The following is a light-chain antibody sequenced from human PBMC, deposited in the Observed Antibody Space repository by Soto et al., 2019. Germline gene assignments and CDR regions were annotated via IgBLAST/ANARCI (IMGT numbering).Light chain of an antibody. Sequence: EIVLTQSPATLSLSPGEIATLSCRASQSISTYLAWYQQKPGQAPRLLIYDVSKRAAGVPARFSGSGSGTDFTLTISSLEPEDFAVYYCQQRSNWPPGLTFGGGTKVGI. CDR2: DVS. CDR3: QQRSNWPPGLT. V-gene: IGKV3-11*01. CDR1: QSISTY. J-gene: IGKJ4*01.